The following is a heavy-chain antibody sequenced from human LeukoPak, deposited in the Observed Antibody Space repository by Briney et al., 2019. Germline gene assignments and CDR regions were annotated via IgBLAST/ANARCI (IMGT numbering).Heavy chain of an antibody. J-gene: IGHJ4*02. D-gene: IGHD2-2*01. CDR2: INPNDGDT. Sequence: ASVKVSCKASGYAFTDYYMHWVRQAPGQGFEWMGWINPNDGDTNYAQKFQGRVTMTRDTSISTAHMEVSRLRSDGTAVYYCARANFLYCSSTTCLFDYWGQGTLVTVSS. V-gene: IGHV1-2*02. CDR1: GYAFTDYY. CDR3: ARANFLYCSSTTCLFDY.